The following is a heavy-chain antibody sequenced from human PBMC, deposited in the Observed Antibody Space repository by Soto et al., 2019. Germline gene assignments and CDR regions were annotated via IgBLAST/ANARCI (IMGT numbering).Heavy chain of an antibody. V-gene: IGHV3-21*01. CDR3: ARGARGRAAAFDAFDI. CDR2: ISSSSSYI. Sequence: GGSLSISCAASGFTFSSYSMKWVRQAPGKGLEWVSSISSSSSYIYYADSVKGRFTISRDNAKNSLYLQMNSLRAEDTAVYYCARGARGRAAAFDAFDIWCQATMVTVSS. CDR1: GFTFSSYS. D-gene: IGHD6-13*01. J-gene: IGHJ3*02.